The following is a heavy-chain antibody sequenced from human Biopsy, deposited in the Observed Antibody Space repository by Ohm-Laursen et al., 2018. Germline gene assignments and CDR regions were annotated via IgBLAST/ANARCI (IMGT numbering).Heavy chain of an antibody. CDR2: ISASGNHI. Sequence: SLRLSCSASGFTFSGFSMNWVRQAPGKGLEWVSSISASGNHIYYTDSVKGRFTVSRDNGKNSVYLQMNSLRVEDTAVYYCARDGEAKYCKHGVCPSDFWGQGTLVTVYS. J-gene: IGHJ4*02. CDR1: GFTFSGFS. D-gene: IGHD2-8*01. CDR3: ARDGEAKYCKHGVCPSDF. V-gene: IGHV3-21*01.